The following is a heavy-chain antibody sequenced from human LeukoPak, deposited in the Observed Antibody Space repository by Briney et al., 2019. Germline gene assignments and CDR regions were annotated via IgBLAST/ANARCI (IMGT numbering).Heavy chain of an antibody. CDR2: INSDGSST. V-gene: IGHV3-74*01. D-gene: IGHD6-6*01. J-gene: IGHJ4*02. CDR1: GFTFSNYW. Sequence: GGSLRLSCAASGFTFSNYWMHWVRQGPGKGLVWVSRINSDGSSTNYADSVKGRFTISRDNAKNTLYLQMNSLRAEDTAVYYCARDDTYSSGPGDYWGQGTLVTVSS. CDR3: ARDDTYSSGPGDY.